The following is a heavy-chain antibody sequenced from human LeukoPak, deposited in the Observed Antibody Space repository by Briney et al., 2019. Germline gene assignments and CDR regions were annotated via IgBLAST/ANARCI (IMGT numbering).Heavy chain of an antibody. CDR1: GGSSSGYY. D-gene: IGHD1-7*01. CDR3: ARGDNWNYDWYFDL. CDR2: INHSGST. Sequence: SETLSLTCAVYGGSSSGYYWSWIRQPPGKGLEWIGEINHSGSTNYNPSLKSRVTISVDTSKNQFSLKLSSVTAADTAVYYCARGDNWNYDWYFDLWGRGTLVTVSS. V-gene: IGHV4-34*01. J-gene: IGHJ2*01.